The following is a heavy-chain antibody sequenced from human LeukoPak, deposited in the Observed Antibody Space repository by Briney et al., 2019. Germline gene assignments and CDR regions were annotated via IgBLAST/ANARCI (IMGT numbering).Heavy chain of an antibody. J-gene: IGHJ4*02. V-gene: IGHV3-23*01. CDR1: GFTFSSYA. D-gene: IGHD5-12*01. Sequence: GGSLRLSCAASGFTFSSYAMSWVRQVPGKGLEWVSAICGSGGSTYYADSVKGRFTISRDNSKNTLYLQMNSLRAEDTAVYYCAKDRGYAFDYWGQGTLVTVSS. CDR3: AKDRGYAFDY. CDR2: ICGSGGST.